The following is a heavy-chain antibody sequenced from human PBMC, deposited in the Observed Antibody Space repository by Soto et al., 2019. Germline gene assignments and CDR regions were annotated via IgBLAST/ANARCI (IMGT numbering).Heavy chain of an antibody. D-gene: IGHD3-10*01. CDR1: GDSIINYY. Sequence: PSETLSLTCSVSGDSIINYYWSWILQPPWKGLEWIGYIYYSGSTNYNPSLKSRVTMSVDTSKNQFSLKLTSVTAADTAVYYCARADYGVWSSYYYYHGMVVWGQGTTVNVPS. CDR2: IYYSGST. V-gene: IGHV4-59*01. CDR3: ARADYGVWSSYYYYHGMVV. J-gene: IGHJ6*01.